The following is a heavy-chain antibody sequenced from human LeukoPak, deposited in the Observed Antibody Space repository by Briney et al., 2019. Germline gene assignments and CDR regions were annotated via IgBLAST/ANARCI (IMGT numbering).Heavy chain of an antibody. D-gene: IGHD6-13*01. CDR2: IYYSGTT. J-gene: IGHJ4*02. CDR1: GGSISNYY. Sequence: SETLSLTCTVSGGSISNYYWSWIRQPPGKGLEWIGYIYYSGTTNYNPSLKSRVTISVDTSKNQFSLKLNSVTAADTAVYYCAGGVYIAAAQYGYWGQGTLVTVSS. CDR3: AGGVYIAAAQYGY. V-gene: IGHV4-59*01.